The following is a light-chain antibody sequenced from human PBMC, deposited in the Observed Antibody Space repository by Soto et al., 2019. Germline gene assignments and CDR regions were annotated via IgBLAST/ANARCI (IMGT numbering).Light chain of an antibody. CDR3: SSYTRSRTYV. CDR2: EVS. J-gene: IGLJ1*01. Sequence: QSVLTQPASVSGSPGQSITISCTGTSSDVGGYNYVSWYQQRPGKAPKLLIYEVSNRPSGVSHRFSGSKSGNTASLTISGLQAEDEADYYCSSYTRSRTYVFGTGTKLTVL. V-gene: IGLV2-14*01. CDR1: SSDVGGYNY.